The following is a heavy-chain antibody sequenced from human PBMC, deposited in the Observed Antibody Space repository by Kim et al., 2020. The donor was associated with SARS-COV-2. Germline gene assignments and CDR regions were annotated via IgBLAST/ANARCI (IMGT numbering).Heavy chain of an antibody. D-gene: IGHD3-16*01. CDR3: ARYVYPGDSHMDV. CDR2: ISSSSSYI. CDR1: GFTFSSYS. J-gene: IGHJ6*02. Sequence: GGSLRLSCAASGFTFSSYSMNWVRQAPGKGLEWVASISSSSSYIYYADSVKGRFTISRDNAKNSLYLQMNSLRAEDTAVYYCARYVYPGDSHMDVWGQGTTVTVSS. V-gene: IGHV3-21*01.